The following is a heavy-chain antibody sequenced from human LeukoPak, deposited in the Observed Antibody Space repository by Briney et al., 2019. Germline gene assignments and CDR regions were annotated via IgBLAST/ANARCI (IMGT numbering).Heavy chain of an antibody. Sequence: SETLSLTCTVSGGSISSYYWSWIRQPPGKGLEWIGYIYYSGSTNYNPSLKSRVTISVDTSKNQFSLKLSSVTAADTAVYYCARVEILPHRVDIHPFDYWGQGTLVTVSS. CDR1: GGSISSYY. V-gene: IGHV4-59*01. CDR2: IYYSGST. CDR3: ARVEILPHRVDIHPFDY. J-gene: IGHJ4*02. D-gene: IGHD2-15*01.